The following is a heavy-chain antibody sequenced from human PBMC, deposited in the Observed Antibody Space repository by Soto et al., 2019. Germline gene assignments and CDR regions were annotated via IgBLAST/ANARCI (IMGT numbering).Heavy chain of an antibody. CDR1: GYTFTSYG. CDR2: ISAYNGNT. V-gene: IGHV1-18*04. Sequence: ASVKVSCKASGYTFTSYGISWVRQAPGQGLEWMGWISAYNGNTKYAQKFQGRVTMTTDTSTSTAYMELRSLRSDDTAVYYCARRGSYYYAMDVWGQGTTVTVSS. J-gene: IGHJ6*02. D-gene: IGHD3-10*01. CDR3: ARRGSYYYAMDV.